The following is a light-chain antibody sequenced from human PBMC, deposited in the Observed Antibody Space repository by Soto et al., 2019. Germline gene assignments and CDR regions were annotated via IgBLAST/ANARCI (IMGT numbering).Light chain of an antibody. CDR3: QQSYTSPRT. CDR2: GES. V-gene: IGKV1-39*01. CDR1: QNIRTS. J-gene: IGKJ1*01. Sequence: QMTQSPSSLSASVGARVTITCRASQNIRTSLNWYQQKPGKAPSLLIYGESTLQSGVPSRFSGSASATDFTLTISSLHAEDFATYYCQQSYTSPRTFGQGTKVEIK.